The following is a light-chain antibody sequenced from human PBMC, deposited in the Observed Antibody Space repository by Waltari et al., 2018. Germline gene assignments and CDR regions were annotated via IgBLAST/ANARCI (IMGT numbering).Light chain of an antibody. CDR1: QRVSRS. CDR3: QHYVRLPAT. Sequence: IVLTQSLGTLSLSPGARAPLSCRASQRVSRSLAWYQQKPGQAPKLLIYGAPTRATGIPDRFTGSGSGTDFSLTISSLEPEDFAIYFCQHYVRLPATFGQGTKVEIK. V-gene: IGKV3-20*01. CDR2: GAP. J-gene: IGKJ1*01.